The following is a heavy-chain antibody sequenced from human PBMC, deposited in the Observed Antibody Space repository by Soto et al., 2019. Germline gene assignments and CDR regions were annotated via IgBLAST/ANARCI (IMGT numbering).Heavy chain of an antibody. CDR1: GGSISSYY. D-gene: IGHD5-18*01. CDR3: ARHGSRYGTPHY. J-gene: IGHJ4*02. V-gene: IGHV4-59*08. Sequence: QVQLQESGPGLVKPSETLSLTCTVSGGSISSYYWSWIRQPPGKGLEWIGYMSYTGSTNYNPSLKHRVSISVDMSKTQYALKLRSATAADTAVYSSARHGSRYGTPHYWGQGTLLTVSS. CDR2: MSYTGST.